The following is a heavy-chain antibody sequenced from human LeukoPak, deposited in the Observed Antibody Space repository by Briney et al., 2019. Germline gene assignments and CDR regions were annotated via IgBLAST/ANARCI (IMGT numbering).Heavy chain of an antibody. CDR2: ISGSGRSI. J-gene: IGHJ4*02. Sequence: GGSLRLSCAASGFTFSNYAMNWVRQAPGKGLEWVSDISGSGRSIYYGDSFQGRLTISRDNSKNTVYLQMNSLRAEDTAIYYCAKGVRPYGDYFDYWGQGTLVTVSS. CDR3: AKGVRPYGDYFDY. CDR1: GFTFSNYA. D-gene: IGHD3-10*01. V-gene: IGHV3-23*01.